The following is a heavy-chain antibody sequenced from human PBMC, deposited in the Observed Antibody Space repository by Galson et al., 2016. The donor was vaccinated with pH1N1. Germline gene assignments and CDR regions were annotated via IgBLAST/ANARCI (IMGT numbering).Heavy chain of an antibody. D-gene: IGHD2-21*02. V-gene: IGHV4-38-2*01. CDR1: GYSISSGYY. J-gene: IGHJ3*01. CDR3: ASSIPVTALDAFDL. Sequence: SETLSLTCAVTGYSISSGYYWGWIRQPPGKGLEWIGSIFHSGSTYYNPSLKSRVTISVDTSRNQLSLTLSSVTAADTALYYCASSIPVTALDAFDLWGQGTMVTVSS. CDR2: IFHSGST.